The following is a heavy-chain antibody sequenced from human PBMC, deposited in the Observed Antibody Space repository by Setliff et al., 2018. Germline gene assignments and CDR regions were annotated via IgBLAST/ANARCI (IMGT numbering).Heavy chain of an antibody. J-gene: IGHJ6*03. V-gene: IGHV1-18*01. CDR2: ISGYNGKT. CDR3: AREEGYYYDSTDYYYMDV. Sequence: ASVKVSCKASGYTFTNYGVSWVRQAPGQGLEWMGWISGYNGKTNYAQKVQGRVSMTTHTSTSTAYMELSSLRSDDTALYYCAREEGYYYDSTDYYYMDVWGKGTTVTVSS. CDR1: GYTFTNYG. D-gene: IGHD3-22*01.